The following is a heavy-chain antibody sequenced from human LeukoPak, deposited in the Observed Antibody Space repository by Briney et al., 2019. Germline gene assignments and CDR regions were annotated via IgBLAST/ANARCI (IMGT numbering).Heavy chain of an antibody. CDR2: ICGSGGNT. Sequence: GGALRLSCAAYGFTFSNYVMSWVRPAPGKGLEWVSAICGSGGNTYYADSVKGRFTISRDNAQSTLYLQMNSLRSEDTAVYYCARGDPLGNYWGQGTLVTVSS. CDR3: ARGDPLGNY. J-gene: IGHJ4*02. CDR1: GFTFSNYV. V-gene: IGHV3-23*01. D-gene: IGHD7-27*01.